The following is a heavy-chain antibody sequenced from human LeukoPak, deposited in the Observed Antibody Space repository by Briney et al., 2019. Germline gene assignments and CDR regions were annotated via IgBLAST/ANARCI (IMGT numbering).Heavy chain of an antibody. V-gene: IGHV1-2*02. CDR3: ARDRVQWELGESWFDP. Sequence: ASVKVSCKASGYTFTDYYIHWVRQAPGQGLEWMGWISPNSGGTNYAQKFQGRVTMTRDTSISTAYMELRSLRSDDTAVYYCARDRVQWELGESWFDPWGQGTLVTVSS. CDR2: ISPNSGGT. CDR1: GYTFTDYY. J-gene: IGHJ5*02. D-gene: IGHD1-26*01.